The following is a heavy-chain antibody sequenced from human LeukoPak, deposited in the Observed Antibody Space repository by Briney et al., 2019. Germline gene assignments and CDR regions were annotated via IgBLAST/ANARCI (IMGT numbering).Heavy chain of an antibody. J-gene: IGHJ1*01. CDR3: AKDEGVSYCGGDCYSGFQH. CDR2: IKQDGSEK. V-gene: IGHV3-7*01. CDR1: GFTFSSYW. D-gene: IGHD2-21*02. Sequence: GGSLRLSCAASGFTFSSYWMSWVRQAPGKGLEWVANIKQDGSEKYYADSVKGRFTISRDSSKNTLSLQMNSLRAEDTAVYYCAKDEGVSYCGGDCYSGFQHWGQGTLVTVSS.